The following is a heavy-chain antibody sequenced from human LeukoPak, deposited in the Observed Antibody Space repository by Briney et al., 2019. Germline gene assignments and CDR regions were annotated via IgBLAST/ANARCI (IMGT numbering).Heavy chain of an antibody. D-gene: IGHD2/OR15-2a*01. V-gene: IGHV4-59*01. Sequence: SGTLSLPCTAFGASFSKSYWSWFRQPPGKGRDWCGCSFNSGSNRYNPSIGNRVTISEDTSRNQFSLRLTSVTAADTATYYCSRASPGAIYYYGMDVWGQGTTVTVSS. J-gene: IGHJ6*02. CDR2: SFNSGSN. CDR1: GASFSKSY. CDR3: SRASPGAIYYYGMDV.